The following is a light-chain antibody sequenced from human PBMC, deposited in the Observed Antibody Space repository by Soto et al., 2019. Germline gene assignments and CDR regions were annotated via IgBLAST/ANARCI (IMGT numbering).Light chain of an antibody. Sequence: EIVMTQSPATLSVSPGERVTLSCRASQSISVNLAWYQQKPGQAPRLLISGASSRATGIPDRFSGSGSGTDFTLTISRLEPEDFALYYCQHYVERSPITFGQGTRLEIK. CDR3: QHYVERSPIT. CDR1: QSISVN. J-gene: IGKJ5*01. CDR2: GAS. V-gene: IGKV3-20*01.